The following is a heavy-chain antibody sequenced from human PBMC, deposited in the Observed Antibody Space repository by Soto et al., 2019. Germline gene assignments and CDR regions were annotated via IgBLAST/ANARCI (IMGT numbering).Heavy chain of an antibody. CDR2: ISGSGGST. D-gene: IGHD2-8*01. CDR3: ALEGYCTNGVCYLNAFDI. J-gene: IGHJ3*02. CDR1: GFTFSSYA. Sequence: GGSLRLSCAASGFTFSSYAMSWVRQAPGKGLEWVSAISGSGGSTHYADSVKGRFTISRDNSKNTLYLQMNSLRAEDTAVYYCALEGYCTNGVCYLNAFDIWGQGTMVTVSS. V-gene: IGHV3-23*01.